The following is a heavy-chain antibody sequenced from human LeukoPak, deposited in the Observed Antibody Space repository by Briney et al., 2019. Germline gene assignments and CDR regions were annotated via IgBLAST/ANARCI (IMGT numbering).Heavy chain of an antibody. D-gene: IGHD6-6*01. CDR2: IKQDGSEK. CDR1: GFTFSSYW. V-gene: IGHV3-7*01. CDR3: ARDGDSSSPPYYYYYMDV. J-gene: IGHJ6*03. Sequence: PGGSLRLSCAASGFTFSSYWMSLVRQAGGRGVEWVANIKQDGSEKYYVDSVKGRFTISGDNAKNSLYLQMNSLRAEDTAVYYCARDGDSSSPPYYYYYMDVWGKGTTVTVSS.